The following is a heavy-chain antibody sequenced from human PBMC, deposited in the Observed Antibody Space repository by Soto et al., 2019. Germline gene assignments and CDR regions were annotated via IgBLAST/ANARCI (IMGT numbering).Heavy chain of an antibody. V-gene: IGHV4-34*01. D-gene: IGHD2-21*02. CDR3: ARDRRWRHYYYYGMDV. J-gene: IGHJ6*02. Sequence: SETLSLTCAVYGGSFSGYYWSWIRQPPGKGLEWIGEINHSGSTNYNPSLKSRVTISVDTSKNQFSLKLSSVTAADTAVYYCARDRRWRHYYYYGMDVWGQGTTVTVSS. CDR2: INHSGST. CDR1: GGSFSGYY.